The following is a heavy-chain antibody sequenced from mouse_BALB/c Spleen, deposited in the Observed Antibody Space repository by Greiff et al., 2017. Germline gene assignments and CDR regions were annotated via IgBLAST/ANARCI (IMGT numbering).Heavy chain of an antibody. CDR2: ISSGSSTI. J-gene: IGHJ3*01. V-gene: IGHV5-17*02. CDR1: GFTFSSFG. CDR3: AREDQFAY. Sequence: EVKLVESGGGLVQPGGSRKLSCAASGFTFSSFGMHWVRQAPEKGLEWVAYISSGSSTIYYADTVKGRFTISRDNPKNTLFLQMTSLRSEDTAMYYCAREDQFAYWGQGTLVTVSA.